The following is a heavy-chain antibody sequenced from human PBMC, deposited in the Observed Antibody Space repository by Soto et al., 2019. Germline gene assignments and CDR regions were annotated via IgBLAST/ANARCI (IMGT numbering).Heavy chain of an antibody. CDR1: SGSISNYY. V-gene: IGHV4-59*08. CDR2: IHYSGNT. J-gene: IGHJ4*02. Sequence: PSETLSLTCTVSSGSISNYYWSWIRQPPGKGLEWIGYIHYSGNTKYNPSLKSRVTISADTSKNQFSLKLSSVTAADTAVYYCARGHYDFWSGYFATIDYWGQGTLVTVSS. CDR3: ARGHYDFWSGYFATIDY. D-gene: IGHD3-3*01.